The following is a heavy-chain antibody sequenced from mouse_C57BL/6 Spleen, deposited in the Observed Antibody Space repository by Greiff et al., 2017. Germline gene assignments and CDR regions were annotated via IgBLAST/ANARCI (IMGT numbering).Heavy chain of an antibody. D-gene: IGHD2-4*01. Sequence: QVTLKESGPGILQPSQSLSLTCSFSGFSLSTFGMGVGWLRQPSGKGLEWLAHIWWDDDKYYNPALKSRLIISKDTSNNQVVLKIANVDTADTATYYCARMVDYDRAWFAYWGQGTLVTVSA. V-gene: IGHV8-8*01. CDR1: GFSLSTFGMG. CDR3: ARMVDYDRAWFAY. CDR2: IWWDDDK. J-gene: IGHJ3*01.